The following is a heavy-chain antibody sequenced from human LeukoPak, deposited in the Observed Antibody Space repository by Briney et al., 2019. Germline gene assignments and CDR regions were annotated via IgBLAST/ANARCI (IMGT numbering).Heavy chain of an antibody. D-gene: IGHD3-16*01. CDR2: ISSSSSYI. CDR3: ARDGGSGNPVFVHDY. J-gene: IGHJ4*02. Sequence: PGGSLRLSCAASAFTFSSYSMNWVRQAPGKGLEWVSSISSSSSYIYYADSVTGRFTISRDNAKNSLYLQMNSLRAEDTAVYYCARDGGSGNPVFVHDYWGQGTLVTVSS. V-gene: IGHV3-21*01. CDR1: AFTFSSYS.